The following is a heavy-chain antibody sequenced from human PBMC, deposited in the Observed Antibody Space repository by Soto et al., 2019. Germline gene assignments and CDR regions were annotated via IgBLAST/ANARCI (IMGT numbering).Heavy chain of an antibody. J-gene: IGHJ4*02. D-gene: IGHD3-3*01. V-gene: IGHV1-2*04. Sequence: ASVKVSCKASGYTFTGYYMHWVRQAPGQGLEWMGWINPNSGGTNYAQKFQGWVTMTRDTSISTAYMELSRLRSDDTAVYYCARGGTYYDFWSGYYWYYFDYWGQGTLVTVSS. CDR3: ARGGTYYDFWSGYYWYYFDY. CDR1: GYTFTGYY. CDR2: INPNSGGT.